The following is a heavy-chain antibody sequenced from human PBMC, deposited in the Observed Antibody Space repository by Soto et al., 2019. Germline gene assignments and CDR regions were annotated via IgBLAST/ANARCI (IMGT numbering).Heavy chain of an antibody. CDR3: ARVKRAYYDFCLAY. CDR2: INPNSGGT. CDR1: GYTVSGYY. Sequence: VSVKGSCKGSGYTVSGYYMHWVRQAPGQGLEWMGWINPNSGGTNYAQKFQGRVTMTRDTSISTAYMELSRLRSDDTAVYYCARVKRAYYDFCLAYWGQGTLVTVSS. J-gene: IGHJ4*02. D-gene: IGHD3-3*01. V-gene: IGHV1-2*02.